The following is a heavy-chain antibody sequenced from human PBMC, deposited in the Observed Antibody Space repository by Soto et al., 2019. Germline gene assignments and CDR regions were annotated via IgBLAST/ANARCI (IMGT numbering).Heavy chain of an antibody. D-gene: IGHD4-17*01. CDR1: GFTFSSYD. CDR2: IRYDGKKK. Sequence: QVQLVESGGGVVQPGRSLRLSCAASGFTFSSYDIHWVRQAPGKGREWVAVIRYDGKKKYYADSVKGRFTISRDNSKNTVYLQMNSLRAEDTAVYYCAREREGDYGDYYFDYWGQGTLVTVSS. V-gene: IGHV3-33*01. J-gene: IGHJ4*02. CDR3: AREREGDYGDYYFDY.